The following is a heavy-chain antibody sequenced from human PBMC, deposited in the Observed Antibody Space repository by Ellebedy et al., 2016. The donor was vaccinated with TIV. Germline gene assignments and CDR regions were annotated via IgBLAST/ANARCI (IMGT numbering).Heavy chain of an antibody. J-gene: IGHJ5*02. CDR2: INPSGGST. Sequence: ASVKVSXXASGYTFTSYYMHWVRQAPGQGLEWMGIINPSGGSTSYAQKFQGRVTMTRDTSISTAYMELSRLRSDDTAVYYCARDHPIAAAGRRAWFNPWGQGTLVTVSS. V-gene: IGHV1-46*01. CDR1: GYTFTSYY. D-gene: IGHD6-13*01. CDR3: ARDHPIAAAGRRAWFNP.